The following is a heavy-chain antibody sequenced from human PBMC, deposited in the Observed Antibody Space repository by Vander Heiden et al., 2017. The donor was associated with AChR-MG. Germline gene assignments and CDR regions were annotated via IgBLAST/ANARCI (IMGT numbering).Heavy chain of an antibody. V-gene: IGHV4-34*01. D-gene: IGHD3-10*01. Sequence: QVQLQQWGAGLLKPSEPLSLTCAVYGGSFSGYYWSWIRQPPGKGLEWIGEINHSGSTNYNPSLKSRVTISVDTSKNQFSLKLSSVTAADTAVYYCARESYYGSGSYYKGAYYGMDVWGQGTTVTVSS. CDR1: GGSFSGYY. CDR3: ARESYYGSGSYYKGAYYGMDV. J-gene: IGHJ6*02. CDR2: INHSGST.